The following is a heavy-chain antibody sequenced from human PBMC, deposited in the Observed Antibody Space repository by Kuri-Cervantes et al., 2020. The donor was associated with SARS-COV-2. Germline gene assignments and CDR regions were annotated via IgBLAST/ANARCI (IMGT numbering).Heavy chain of an antibody. J-gene: IGHJ3*02. Sequence: LSLTCAASGFTFDDYAMHWVRQAPGKGLEWVSGISWNSGSIGYADSVKGRFTISRDNAKNSLYLQMNSLRAEDTAVYYCARDPDSGSYYGAFDIWGQGTMVTVSS. CDR3: ARDPDSGSYYGAFDI. CDR1: GFTFDDYA. D-gene: IGHD1-26*01. CDR2: ISWNSGSI. V-gene: IGHV3-9*01.